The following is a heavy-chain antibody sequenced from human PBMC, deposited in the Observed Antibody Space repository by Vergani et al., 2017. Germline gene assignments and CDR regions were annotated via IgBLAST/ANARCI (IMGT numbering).Heavy chain of an antibody. CDR1: GGSFSGYY. D-gene: IGHD2-2*01. J-gene: IGHJ6*03. Sequence: QVQLQQWGAGLLKPSETLSLTCAVYGGSFSGYYWSWIRQPPGKGLEWIGEINHSGSTNYNPSLKSRVTISVDTSKNQCSLKLMSVTAADTAVYYCARGDCSSTSCYVGGGDYYYYMDVWGKGTTVTVSS. V-gene: IGHV4-34*01. CDR3: ARGDCSSTSCYVGGGDYYYYMDV. CDR2: INHSGST.